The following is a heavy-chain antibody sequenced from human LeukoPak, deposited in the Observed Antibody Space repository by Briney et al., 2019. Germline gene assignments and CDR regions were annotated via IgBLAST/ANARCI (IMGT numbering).Heavy chain of an antibody. V-gene: IGHV3-48*03. D-gene: IGHD6-19*01. Sequence: GGSPRLSCAASGFIFSSYEMNWVRQAPGKGLEWVSYISSSGDTRYHADSVRGRFTISRDNAKNSLYLQMSSLRAEDTAVYYCARFGYSSGSDYWGQGTLVTVSS. CDR3: ARFGYSSGSDY. J-gene: IGHJ4*02. CDR1: GFIFSSYE. CDR2: ISSSGDTR.